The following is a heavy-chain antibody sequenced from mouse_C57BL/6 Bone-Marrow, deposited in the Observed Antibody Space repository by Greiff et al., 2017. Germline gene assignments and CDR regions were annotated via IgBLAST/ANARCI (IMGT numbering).Heavy chain of an antibody. CDR1: GFSLTSYG. CDR2: IWSGGST. D-gene: IGHD2-5*01. CDR3: ARTPYSNFPCDAMDD. Sequence: VQLVESGPGLAQPSQSLSITCTVSGFSLTSYGVHWVRQSPGQGLEWLGVIWSGGSTDYNAAFISSLSISKDNSKSQVFIKMNSLQGDDTAVYYCARTPYSNFPCDAMDDWGKGTSVTVSS. V-gene: IGHV2-2*01. J-gene: IGHJ4*01.